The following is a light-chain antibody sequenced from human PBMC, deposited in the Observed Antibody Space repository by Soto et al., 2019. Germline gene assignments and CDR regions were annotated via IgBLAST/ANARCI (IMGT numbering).Light chain of an antibody. CDR2: GAS. J-gene: IGKJ1*01. Sequence: ILLTQSPGTLSLYPGEIATLSCLASLGVSSSYLAWYQQKPGQAPRLLIYGASSRATGIPDRFSGSGSGTDFTLTISRLEPEEFGVYYCQQYGSSPTTFGQGAKVESK. CDR1: LGVSSSY. V-gene: IGKV3-20*01. CDR3: QQYGSSPTT.